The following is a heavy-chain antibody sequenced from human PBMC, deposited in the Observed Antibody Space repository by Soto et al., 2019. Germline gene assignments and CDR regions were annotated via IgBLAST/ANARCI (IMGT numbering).Heavy chain of an antibody. CDR3: ARGIRLNVLRYFDWLPNYYYYGMDV. J-gene: IGHJ6*02. D-gene: IGHD3-9*01. CDR2: MNPNSGNT. Sequence: GASVKVSCKASGYTFTRYDINWVRQATGQGLEWMGWMNPNSGNTGYAQKFQGRVTMTRITSISTAYMELSSLRSEDTAVYYCARGIRLNVLRYFDWLPNYYYYGMDVWGQGTTVTVSS. V-gene: IGHV1-8*01. CDR1: GYTFTRYD.